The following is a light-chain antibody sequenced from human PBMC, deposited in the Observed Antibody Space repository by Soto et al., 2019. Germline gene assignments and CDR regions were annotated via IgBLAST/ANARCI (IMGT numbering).Light chain of an antibody. CDR3: MQCTHWPLI. J-gene: IGKJ4*01. CDR1: QSLVHSDGNTY. Sequence: DVVMTQSPLSLPVTLGQPASISCRSSQSLVHSDGNTYLSWFQQRPGQAPRRLIYKVSNRDSGVPDRFSGSGSGTDFTLKISSVEAEDVGVYYCMQCTHWPLIFGGGTKVEIK. CDR2: KVS. V-gene: IGKV2-30*02.